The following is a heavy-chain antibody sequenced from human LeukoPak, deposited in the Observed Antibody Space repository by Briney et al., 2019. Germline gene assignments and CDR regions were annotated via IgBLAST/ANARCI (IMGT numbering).Heavy chain of an antibody. V-gene: IGHV3-30*18. Sequence: GGSLTLSCAASGFTFSNYDMHWVRQAPGKGLEWVAVISYDGTNKYYADSVKGRFTISRDNSKNTLHLQMNSLRAEDTAVFYCAKDDRGNEAPFDYWGQGTLAAVSS. CDR3: AKDDRGNEAPFDY. J-gene: IGHJ4*02. CDR2: ISYDGTNK. CDR1: GFTFSNYD.